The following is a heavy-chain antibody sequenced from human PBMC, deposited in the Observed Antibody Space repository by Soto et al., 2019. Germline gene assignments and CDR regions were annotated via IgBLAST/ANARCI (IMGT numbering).Heavy chain of an antibody. CDR3: ARDDAFDNENGFDM. J-gene: IGHJ3*02. D-gene: IGHD3-3*02. V-gene: IGHV3-33*01. CDR1: GFPFSFYG. Sequence: GGSLRLSCAVSGFPFSFYGFHWVRQSPGKGLEWLGVIVSDGSAIYHADSLEGRFFISRDNSKDILYLQMNSLRVEDTAVYYCARDDAFDNENGFDMWGQGTMVTISS. CDR2: IVSDGSAI.